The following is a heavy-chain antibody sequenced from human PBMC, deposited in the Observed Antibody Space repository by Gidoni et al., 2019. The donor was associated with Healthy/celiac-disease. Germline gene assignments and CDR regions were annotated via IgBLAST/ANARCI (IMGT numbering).Heavy chain of an antibody. J-gene: IGHJ4*02. CDR1: GFTFSGSA. D-gene: IGHD3-10*01. CDR3: TSLKESSGDY. V-gene: IGHV3-73*02. CDR2: IRSKANSYAT. Sequence: EVQLVESGGGLVQPGGSLKLSCAASGFTFSGSAMHWVRQASGKGLEWVGRIRSKANSYATAYAASVKGRFTISRDDSKNTAYLQMNSLKTEDTAVYYCTSLKESSGDYWGQGTLVTVSS.